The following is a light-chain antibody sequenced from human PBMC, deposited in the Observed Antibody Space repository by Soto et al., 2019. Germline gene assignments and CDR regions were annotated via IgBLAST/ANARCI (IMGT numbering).Light chain of an antibody. CDR2: VYTDGSH. Sequence: QPVLTQSPSASASLGASVKLTCTLSSGHSSYAIAWHQQQPEKGPRYLMKVYTDGSHSKGDGIPDRFSGSSSGAERYLTISSLQSEDEADYYCQTWGTGPVVFGGGTKVTVL. V-gene: IGLV4-69*01. J-gene: IGLJ2*01. CDR1: SGHSSYA. CDR3: QTWGTGPVV.